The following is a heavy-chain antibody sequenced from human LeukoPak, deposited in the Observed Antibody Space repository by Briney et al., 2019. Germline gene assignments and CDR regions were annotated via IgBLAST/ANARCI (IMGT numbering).Heavy chain of an antibody. CDR3: AKCNRSWDYGSGSYYFDY. V-gene: IGHV3-23*01. CDR2: ISGSGGST. CDR1: GFTFSSYA. Sequence: GGSLRLSCAASGFTFSSYAMSWVRQAPGKGLEWVSAISGSGGSTYYADSVKGRFTISRDNSKNTLYLQMNSLRAEDTAVYYCAKCNRSWDYGSGSYYFDYWGQGTLVTVSS. D-gene: IGHD3-10*01. J-gene: IGHJ4*02.